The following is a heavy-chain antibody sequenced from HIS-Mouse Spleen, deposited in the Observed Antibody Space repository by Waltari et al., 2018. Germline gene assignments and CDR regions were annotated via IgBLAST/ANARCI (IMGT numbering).Heavy chain of an antibody. CDR1: GGSISSSSYY. Sequence: QLQLQESGPGLVKPSETLSLTCTVSGGSISSSSYYWGWIRQPPGKGLEWSGSIYYSGSTFTNPSLKSRVTISVDTSNNQSSLKLSSVTAADTAVSYCAREIPYSSSWYDWYFALWGRGTLVTVSS. CDR3: AREIPYSSSWYDWYFAL. V-gene: IGHV4-39*07. D-gene: IGHD6-13*01. J-gene: IGHJ2*01. CDR2: IYYSGST.